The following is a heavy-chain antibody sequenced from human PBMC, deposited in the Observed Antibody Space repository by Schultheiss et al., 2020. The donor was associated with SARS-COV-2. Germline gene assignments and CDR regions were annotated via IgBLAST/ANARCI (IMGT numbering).Heavy chain of an antibody. D-gene: IGHD6-13*01. V-gene: IGHV3-9*01. CDR3: AKDRRAAVY. CDR1: GFTFDDYA. Sequence: GGSLRLSCAASGFTFDDYAMHWVRQAPGKGLEWVSGISWNSGSIDYADSVKGRFTISRDNAKNSLYLQMNSLRAEDTAVYYCAKDRRAAVYWGQGTLVTVSS. CDR2: ISWNSGSI. J-gene: IGHJ1*01.